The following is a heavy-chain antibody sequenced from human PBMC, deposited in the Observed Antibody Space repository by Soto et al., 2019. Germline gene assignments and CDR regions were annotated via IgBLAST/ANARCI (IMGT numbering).Heavy chain of an antibody. CDR1: GASITTNHW. CDR2: MHHVGIT. D-gene: IGHD3-16*01. J-gene: IGHJ4*02. Sequence: QVHLQESGPGLVRPSGALSLTCAVSGASITTNHWWTWVRQSPGQGLEWIGEMHHVGITNYSPSLKSRVSISLDKSNNHFSLKLTSMTAADTAIYYCARGDLHDNDVYFDSWGQGNLVTVSS. CDR3: ARGDLHDNDVYFDS. V-gene: IGHV4-4*02.